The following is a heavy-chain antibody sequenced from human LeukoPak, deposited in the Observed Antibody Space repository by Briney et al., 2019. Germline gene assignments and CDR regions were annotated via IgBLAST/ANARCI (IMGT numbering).Heavy chain of an antibody. CDR3: AKSRSDSYYYMDV. CDR2: ISGSGGST. J-gene: IGHJ6*03. Sequence: GGSLRLSCAASGFTFSSNGMSWVRQAPGKGLEWVSAISGSGGSTYYADSVKGRFTISRDNSKNTLYLQMNSLRAEDTAVYYCAKSRSDSYYYMDVWGKGTTVTVSS. D-gene: IGHD6-25*01. CDR1: GFTFSSNG. V-gene: IGHV3-23*01.